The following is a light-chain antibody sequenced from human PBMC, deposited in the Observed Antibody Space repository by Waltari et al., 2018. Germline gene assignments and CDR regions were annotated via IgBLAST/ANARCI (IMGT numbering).Light chain of an antibody. CDR1: QSVGSS. V-gene: IGKV3-11*01. J-gene: IGKJ2*01. CDR2: NAS. Sequence: ETVLTQSPVTLSLSPGAGATLSCKASQSVGSSLAWYQQKPGQAPRLLIYNASTRAAGIPARFSGSGSGTDFTLTISSLEPEDFAVYYCQQRSNWNTFGQGTKLEIK. CDR3: QQRSNWNT.